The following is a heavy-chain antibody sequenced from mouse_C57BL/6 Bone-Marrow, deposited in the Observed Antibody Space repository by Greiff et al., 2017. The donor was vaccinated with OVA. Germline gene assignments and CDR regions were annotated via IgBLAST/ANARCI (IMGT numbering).Heavy chain of an antibody. CDR1: GYSFTGYY. J-gene: IGHJ3*01. CDR3: AGGWFAY. Sequence: VQLQQSGPELVKPGASVKISCKASGYSFTGYYMNWVKQSPEQSLEWIGEINPSTGGTTYNQKFKAKATLTVDKSSSTAYMQLKSLTSEDSAVYYCAGGWFAYWGQGTLVTVSA. CDR2: INPSTGGT. V-gene: IGHV1-42*01.